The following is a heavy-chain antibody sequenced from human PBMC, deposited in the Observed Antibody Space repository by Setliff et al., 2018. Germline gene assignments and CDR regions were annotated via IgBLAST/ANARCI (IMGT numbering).Heavy chain of an antibody. J-gene: IGHJ5*02. Sequence: SETMSLTCSASGGPISSSSYYWVWIRQPPGKGLEWIGAIFYDGNSYYNPSLKGRVTMSVDTSKNVFSLKLRSVTAADTSVYYCARQMSPPGMARARGFNWFDPWGQGTQVTVSS. CDR2: IFYDGNS. CDR1: GGPISSSSYY. D-gene: IGHD3-10*01. CDR3: ARQMSPPGMARARGFNWFDP. V-gene: IGHV4-39*01.